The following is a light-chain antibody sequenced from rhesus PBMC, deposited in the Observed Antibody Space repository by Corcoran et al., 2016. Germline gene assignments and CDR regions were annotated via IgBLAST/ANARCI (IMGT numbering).Light chain of an antibody. V-gene: IGKV1-22*01. J-gene: IGKJ1*01. CDR2: KAS. CDR1: QSISSW. Sequence: DIQMTQSPSSLSASGGDTVTITCRASQSISSWLDWYQQKPGKAPKLLICKASSLQSGVPPRFTGNGSGTEFTLTISSLQPEDFATYYCLQYRNSPWTFGQGTKVEIK. CDR3: LQYRNSPWT.